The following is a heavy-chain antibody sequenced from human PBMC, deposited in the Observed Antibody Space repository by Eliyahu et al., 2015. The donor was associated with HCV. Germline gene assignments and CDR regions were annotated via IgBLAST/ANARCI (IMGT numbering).Heavy chain of an antibody. D-gene: IGHD3-22*01. CDR3: ASSANYYDSSGHFDY. J-gene: IGHJ4*02. CDR2: IWYDGSNK. CDR1: GFTFSSYG. Sequence: QVQLVESGGGVVQPGRSLRLSCAASGFTFSSYGMHWVRQAPGKGLEWVAVIWYDGSNKYYADSVKGRFTISRDNSKNTLYLQMNSLRAEDTAVYYCASSANYYDSSGHFDYWGQGTLVTVSS. V-gene: IGHV3-33*01.